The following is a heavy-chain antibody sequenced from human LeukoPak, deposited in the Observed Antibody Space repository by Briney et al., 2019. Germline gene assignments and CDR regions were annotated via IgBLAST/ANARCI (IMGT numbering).Heavy chain of an antibody. CDR2: IYPGDSDT. V-gene: IGHV5-51*01. CDR1: GYSFTSYW. J-gene: IGHJ4*02. Sequence: GESLKISCKGSGYSFTSYWIGWVRQMPGKGLEWMGIIYPGDSDTRYSPSFQGQVTISADKSISTAYLQWSSLKASDTAMYYCARSLHYLYGDYVSVGYWGQGTLVTVSS. D-gene: IGHD4-17*01. CDR3: ARSLHYLYGDYVSVGY.